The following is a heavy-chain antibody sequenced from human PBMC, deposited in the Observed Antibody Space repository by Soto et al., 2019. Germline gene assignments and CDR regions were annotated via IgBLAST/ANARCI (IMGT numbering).Heavy chain of an antibody. D-gene: IGHD3-3*01. CDR3: ARAHPYYDFWSGYSYYFDY. Sequence: ASVKVSCKASGYIFTGYYMHWVRQAPGQGLEWMGWINPNSGGTNYAQKFQGWVTMTRDTSISTAYMELSRLRSDDTAVYYCARAHPYYDFWSGYSYYFDYWGQGTLVTVSS. CDR1: GYIFTGYY. V-gene: IGHV1-2*04. CDR2: INPNSGGT. J-gene: IGHJ4*02.